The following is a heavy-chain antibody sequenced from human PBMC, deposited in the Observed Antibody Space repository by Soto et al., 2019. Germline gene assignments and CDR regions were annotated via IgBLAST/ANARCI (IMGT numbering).Heavy chain of an antibody. V-gene: IGHV1-69*13. J-gene: IGHJ2*01. CDR2: IIPIFGTA. CDR3: ARGGSLYWYFDL. Sequence: SVKVSCKASGGTFSSYTISWVRQAPGQGLEWMGGIIPIFGTANYAQKFQGRVTITADESTSTAYMELSSLRSEDTAVYYCARGGSLYWYFDLWGRGTLVTVSS. D-gene: IGHD1-26*01. CDR1: GGTFSSYT.